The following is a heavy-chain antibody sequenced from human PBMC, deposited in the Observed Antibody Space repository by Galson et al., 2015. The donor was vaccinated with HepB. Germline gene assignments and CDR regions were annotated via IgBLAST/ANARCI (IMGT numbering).Heavy chain of an antibody. CDR2: IYPGDSDT. CDR3: ARRRYYYDSSGYYTQSYYFDY. D-gene: IGHD3-22*01. Sequence: QSGAEVKKPGESLKISCKGSGYSFSSYWIGWVRQMPGKGLEWMGIIYPGDSDTRYSPSFQGQVTISADKSISTAYLQWSSLKAPDTAMYYCARRRYYYDSSGYYTQSYYFDYWGQGTLVTVSS. V-gene: IGHV5-51*01. CDR1: GYSFSSYW. J-gene: IGHJ4*02.